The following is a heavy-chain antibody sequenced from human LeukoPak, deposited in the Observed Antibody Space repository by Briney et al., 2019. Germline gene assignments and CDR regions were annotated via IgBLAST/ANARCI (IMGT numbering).Heavy chain of an antibody. Sequence: GGSLRLSCAASGFTFSSYAMHWVRQAPGKGLEWVAVISYDGSNKYYADSVKGRFTISRDNSKNTLYLQMNSLRAEDTALYYCAKHIGGTYFNPFDYWGQGTLVTVSS. CDR2: ISYDGSNK. J-gene: IGHJ4*02. CDR3: AKHIGGTYFNPFDY. V-gene: IGHV3-30*04. D-gene: IGHD1-26*01. CDR1: GFTFSSYA.